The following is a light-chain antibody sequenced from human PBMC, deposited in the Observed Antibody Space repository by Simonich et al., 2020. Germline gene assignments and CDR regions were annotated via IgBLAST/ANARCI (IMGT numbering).Light chain of an antibody. J-gene: IGLJ2*01. V-gene: IGLV2-14*01. CDR1: SSDVGGYNN. CDR2: DVS. Sequence: QSALTQPASVSGSPGQSITISCTGTSSDVGGYNNVSWYQQHPGKAPKLMIYDVSKRPSGVSNRFSGSKSGNTASLTISGLQAEDEADYYCSSYTSSSTLVVFGGGTKVTVL. CDR3: SSYTSSSTLVV.